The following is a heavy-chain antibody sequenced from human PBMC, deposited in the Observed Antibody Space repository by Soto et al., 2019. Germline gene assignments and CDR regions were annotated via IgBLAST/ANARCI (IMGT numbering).Heavy chain of an antibody. CDR3: ARDAGFSSGWNYNWFDP. CDR2: IIPIFGTA. V-gene: IGHV1-69*13. CDR1: GGTFSSYA. D-gene: IGHD6-19*01. J-gene: IGHJ5*02. Sequence: ASVKVSCKASGGTFSSYAISWVRQAPGQGLEWMGGIIPIFGTANYAQKFQGRVTITADESTSTAYMELSSLRSEDTAVYYCARDAGFSSGWNYNWFDPWGQGTLVTVSS.